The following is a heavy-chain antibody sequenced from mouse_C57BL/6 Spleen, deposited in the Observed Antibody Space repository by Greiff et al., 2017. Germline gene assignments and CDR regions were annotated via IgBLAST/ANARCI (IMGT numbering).Heavy chain of an antibody. CDR3: ARPIYYDYAAWFAY. CDR1: GYTFTSYW. D-gene: IGHD2-4*01. V-gene: IGHV1-64*01. J-gene: IGHJ3*01. Sequence: VQLQQPGAELVKPGASVKLSCKASGYTFTSYWMHWVKQRPGQGLEWIGMIHPNSGSTNYNEKFKSKATLTVDKSSSTAYMQLSSLTSEDSAVYYCARPIYYDYAAWFAYWGQGTLVTVSA. CDR2: IHPNSGST.